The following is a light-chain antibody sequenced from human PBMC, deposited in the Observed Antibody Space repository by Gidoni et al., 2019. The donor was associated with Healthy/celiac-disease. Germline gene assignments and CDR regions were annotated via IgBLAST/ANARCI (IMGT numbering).Light chain of an antibody. CDR2: GAS. CDR1: QSVSSSY. J-gene: IGKJ2*01. V-gene: IGKV3-20*01. CDR3: QQYGSSPGYT. Sequence: VLTPSPGTLSLSPGERATLSCRASQSVSSSYLAWYQQKPGQAPRILIYGASSRATGIPDRFSGSGSGTDFTLTISRLEPEEFAVYYCQQYGSSPGYTCXXXTKLEIK.